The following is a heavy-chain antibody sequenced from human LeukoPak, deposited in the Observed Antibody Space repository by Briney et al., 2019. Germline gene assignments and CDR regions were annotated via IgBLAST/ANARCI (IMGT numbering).Heavy chain of an antibody. CDR3: ARVKGASYGDAFDI. CDR2: IIPIFGTA. Sequence: SVKVSCKASGGTFSSYAISWVRQAPGQGLEWMGGIIPIFGTANYAQKFQGRVTITADESTSTAYMELSSLRSEDTAVYYCARVKGASYGDAFDIWGQGTMVTVSS. V-gene: IGHV1-69*13. CDR1: GGTFSSYA. J-gene: IGHJ3*02. D-gene: IGHD1-26*01.